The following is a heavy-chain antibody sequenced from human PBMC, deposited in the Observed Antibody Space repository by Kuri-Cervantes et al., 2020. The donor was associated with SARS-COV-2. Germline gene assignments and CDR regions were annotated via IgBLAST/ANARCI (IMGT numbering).Heavy chain of an antibody. Sequence: GESLKISCAASGFTFSDYYMNWVRQAPGKGLEWVSAISGSGGSTYYADSVKGRFTISRDNSKNTLYLQMNSLRAEDTAVYYCAKAGYIAAAGVYYYYYMDVWGKGTTVTVSS. CDR1: GFTFSDYY. D-gene: IGHD6-13*01. CDR2: ISGSGGST. V-gene: IGHV3-23*01. J-gene: IGHJ6*03. CDR3: AKAGYIAAAGVYYYYYMDV.